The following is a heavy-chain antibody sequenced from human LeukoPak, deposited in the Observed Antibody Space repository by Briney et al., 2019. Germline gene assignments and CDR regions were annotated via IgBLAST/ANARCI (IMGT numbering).Heavy chain of an antibody. V-gene: IGHV1-18*01. J-gene: IGHJ1*01. CDR2: ISAYSGHT. D-gene: IGHD6-13*01. CDR1: GYTFTTYG. CDR3: ARASVVAAGTRYFLH. Sequence: ASVKVSCKASGYTFTTYGISWVRQAPGQGLEWMGWISAYSGHTNYAQKFQGRVTMTTDTSTSTAYMELGSLRSDDTAVYYCARASVVAAGTRYFLHWGQGTLVTVPS.